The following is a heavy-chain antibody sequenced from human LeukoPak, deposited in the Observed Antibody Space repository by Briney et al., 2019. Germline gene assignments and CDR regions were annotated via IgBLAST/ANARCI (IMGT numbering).Heavy chain of an antibody. Sequence: PSQTLSLTCTVSGGSISSGGYYWSWIRQPPGKGLEWIGYIYHSGSTYYNPSLKSRVTISVDRSKNQFSLKLSSVTAADTAVYYCATLMSAFGREGIWGQGTLVTVSS. D-gene: IGHD1-26*01. CDR1: GGSISSGGYY. J-gene: IGHJ4*02. CDR2: IYHSGST. CDR3: ATLMSAFGREGI. V-gene: IGHV4-30-2*01.